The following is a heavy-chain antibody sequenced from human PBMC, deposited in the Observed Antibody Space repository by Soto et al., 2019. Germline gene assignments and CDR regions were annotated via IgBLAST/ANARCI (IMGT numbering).Heavy chain of an antibody. V-gene: IGHV1-8*01. D-gene: IGHD4-17*01. J-gene: IGHJ4*02. Sequence: GASVKVSCKASGYTFTSYDINWVRQATGQGLEWMGWMNPNSGNTGYAQKFQGRVTMTRNTSIGTAYMELSSLRSEDTAVYYCARALHDYGGVNFDYWGQGTLVTVSS. CDR3: ARALHDYGGVNFDY. CDR1: GYTFTSYD. CDR2: MNPNSGNT.